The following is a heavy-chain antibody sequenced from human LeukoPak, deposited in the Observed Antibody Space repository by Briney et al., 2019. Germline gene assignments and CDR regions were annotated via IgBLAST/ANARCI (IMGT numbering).Heavy chain of an antibody. J-gene: IGHJ4*02. CDR1: GFTFSNYA. Sequence: GGGLRLSCAASGFTFSNYAMSWVRQAPGKGLEWVSLISVSAGSIYYADSVKGPFTNSRDNSKDRLYMQMNSLRAEDTAVYYCAKIYSDYYVSTVDYWGQGTLVTVSS. V-gene: IGHV3-23*01. CDR3: AKIYSDYYVSTVDY. CDR2: ISVSAGSI. D-gene: IGHD4-11*01.